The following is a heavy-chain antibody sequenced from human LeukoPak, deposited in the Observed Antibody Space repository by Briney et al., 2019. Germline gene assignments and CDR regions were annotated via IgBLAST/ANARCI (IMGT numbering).Heavy chain of an antibody. V-gene: IGHV3-7*01. CDR1: GFTLSSYA. D-gene: IGHD3-22*01. Sequence: GGSLRLSCVASGFTLSSYAVSWVRQAPWKGLDGVANIKQAGSETYYVDSVKGRFTISRDNAKNSLYLQMNSLRAEDTAVYYCAREGYYYDSSGPGVGYFDYWGQGTLVTVSS. CDR2: IKQAGSET. J-gene: IGHJ4*02. CDR3: AREGYYYDSSGPGVGYFDY.